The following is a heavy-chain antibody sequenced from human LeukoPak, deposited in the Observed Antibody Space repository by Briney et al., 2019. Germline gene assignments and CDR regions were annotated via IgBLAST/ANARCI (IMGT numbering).Heavy chain of an antibody. V-gene: IGHV3-30*18. D-gene: IGHD2-2*01. CDR2: ISYDGSNK. Sequence: GGSLRLSCAASGFTFSSYGMHWVRQAPGKGLEWVAVISYDGSNKYYADSVKGRFTISRDNSKNTLYLQMNSLRAEDTAVYYCAKDTKDYWGQGTLVTVSS. CDR3: AKDTKDY. CDR1: GFTFSSYG. J-gene: IGHJ4*02.